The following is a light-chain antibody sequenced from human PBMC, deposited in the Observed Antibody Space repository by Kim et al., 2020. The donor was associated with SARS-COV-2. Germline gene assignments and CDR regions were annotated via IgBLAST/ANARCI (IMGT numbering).Light chain of an antibody. CDR2: LNSYGSH. J-gene: IGLJ3*02. CDR1: SGHSNYA. CDR3: QTWGTGIWV. V-gene: IGLV4-69*01. Sequence: QLVLTQSPSASASLGASVKLTCTLSSGHSNYAIAWHQQQTEKGPRYLMKLNSYGSHNKGDGIPDRFSGSSSGAERYLTISSLQSEDEGDYYCQTWGTGIWVFGGGTQLTVL.